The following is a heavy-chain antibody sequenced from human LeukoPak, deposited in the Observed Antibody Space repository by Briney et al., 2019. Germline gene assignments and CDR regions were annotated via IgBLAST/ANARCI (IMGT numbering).Heavy chain of an antibody. CDR2: ISWNSDNI. CDR3: AKAYCIGGSCYHWDY. J-gene: IGHJ4*02. CDR1: GFAFDDYA. D-gene: IGHD2-15*01. V-gene: IGHV3-9*01. Sequence: GGSLRLSCAASGFAFDDYAMHWVRQAPGKGLEWVSGISWNSDNIGYADSVKGRFTVSRDNAKNSLYLQMNSLRAEDTALYYCAKAYCIGGSCYHWDYWGQGTLVTVSS.